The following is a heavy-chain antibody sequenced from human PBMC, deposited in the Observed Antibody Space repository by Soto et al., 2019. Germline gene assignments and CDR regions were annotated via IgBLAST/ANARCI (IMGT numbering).Heavy chain of an antibody. CDR2: IKQDGSER. CDR3: ATVTYYYVKNWFDP. V-gene: IGHV3-7*03. Sequence: PGGSLRLSCAVSGFSFGTYWMSWVRQAPGKGLEWLASIKQDGSERYYLDSVKGRFTISRDNAKDSLSLQMNSLRGEDTAFYYCATVTYYYVKNWFDPWGQGTLVTVSS. CDR1: GFSFGTYW. D-gene: IGHD3-10*02. J-gene: IGHJ5*02.